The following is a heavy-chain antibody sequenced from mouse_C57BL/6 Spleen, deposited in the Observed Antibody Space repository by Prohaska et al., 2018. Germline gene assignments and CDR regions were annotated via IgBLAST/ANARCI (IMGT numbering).Heavy chain of an antibody. V-gene: IGHV4-1*01. J-gene: IGHJ1*03. CDR3: ASPNWDWYFDV. D-gene: IGHD4-1*01. CDR2: IKPVRSTI. Sequence: EVKLLQSGGGLVQPGGSLKLSCAASGIDFSRYWMSWVRRAPGKGLEWIGEIKPVRSTINYAQSLKDKFIISRDNAKNTLYLQMSKVRSEDTALYYCASPNWDWYFDVWGTGTTVTVSS. CDR1: GIDFSRYW.